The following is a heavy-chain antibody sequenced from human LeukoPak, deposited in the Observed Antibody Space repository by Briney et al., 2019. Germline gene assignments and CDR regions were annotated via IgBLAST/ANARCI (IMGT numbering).Heavy chain of an antibody. V-gene: IGHV3-20*04. CDR3: ARARKYNGNPNWIDL. J-gene: IGHJ5*02. CDR2: INWNGGST. Sequence: GGSLRLSCAASGFTFDDYGMSWVRQAPGKGLEWVSGINWNGGSTGYADSVKGRFTISRDNAKNSLYLQMNSLRAEDTALYYCARARKYNGNPNWIDLWGQGVLVTVSS. D-gene: IGHD2-8*01. CDR1: GFTFDDYG.